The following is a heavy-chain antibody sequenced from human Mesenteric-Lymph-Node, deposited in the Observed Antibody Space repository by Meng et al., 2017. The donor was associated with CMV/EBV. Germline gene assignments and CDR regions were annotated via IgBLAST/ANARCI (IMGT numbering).Heavy chain of an antibody. CDR2: INSDGSTT. J-gene: IGHJ3*02. CDR3: AKEGADCSGTSCYTGAFDI. CDR1: GFTLSSHW. Sequence: LSLTCAASGFTLSSHWMHWVRQAPGKGLVWVSRINSDGSTTSYADSVKGRFTISRDNAKNTLYLQMNSLRAEDTAVYYCAKEGADCSGTSCYTGAFDIWGQGTTVTVSS. V-gene: IGHV3-74*01. D-gene: IGHD2-2*02.